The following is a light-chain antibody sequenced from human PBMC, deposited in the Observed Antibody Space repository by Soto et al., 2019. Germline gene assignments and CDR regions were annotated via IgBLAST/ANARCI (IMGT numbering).Light chain of an antibody. CDR2: VAS. CDR3: QQSYGTPIT. CDR1: QTISSW. V-gene: IGKV1-39*01. J-gene: IGKJ5*01. Sequence: DIQMTQSPSTLSGSVGDRVTITCRASQTISSWLAWYQQKPGKAPNLLIYVASSLQSEVPSRFSGSGSGTDFTLTITSLQPEDFATYYCQQSYGTPITFGQGTRLEIK.